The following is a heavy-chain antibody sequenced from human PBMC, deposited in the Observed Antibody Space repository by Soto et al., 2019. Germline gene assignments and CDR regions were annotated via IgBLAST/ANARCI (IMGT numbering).Heavy chain of an antibody. V-gene: IGHV1-18*01. CDR3: AREKYSSGWWGHYYYGMDV. CDR2: ISAYNGNT. Sequence: ASVKVSWKASGYTFTSYCISWVLQAPGQGLEWMGWISAYNGNTNYAQKLQGRVTMTTDTSTSTAYMELRSLRSDDTAVYYCAREKYSSGWWGHYYYGMDVWGQGTTVTVSS. D-gene: IGHD6-19*01. CDR1: GYTFTSYC. J-gene: IGHJ6*02.